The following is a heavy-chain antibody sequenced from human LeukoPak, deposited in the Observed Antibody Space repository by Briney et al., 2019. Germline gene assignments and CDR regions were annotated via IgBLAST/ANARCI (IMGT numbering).Heavy chain of an antibody. CDR3: ARDQIHRDGAFDI. V-gene: IGHV1-69*04. Sequence: SVNVSCKASGGTFSSYAISWVRQAPGQGLEWMGRIIPILGIANYAQKFQGRVTITADKSTSTAYMELSSLRSEDTAVYYCARDQIHRDGAFDIWGQGTMVTVSS. CDR2: IIPILGIA. D-gene: IGHD5-18*01. CDR1: GGTFSSYA. J-gene: IGHJ3*02.